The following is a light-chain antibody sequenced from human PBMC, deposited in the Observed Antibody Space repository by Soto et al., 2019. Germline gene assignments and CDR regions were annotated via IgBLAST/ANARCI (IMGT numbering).Light chain of an antibody. V-gene: IGKV3-20*01. CDR2: GAS. J-gene: IGKJ4*01. CDR1: QSVSSSY. Sequence: ENVLTQSPGTLSLSPGERATLSCRASQSVSSSYLAWYQQKPGQAPRLLIYGASSRATGIPDRFSGSGSGTDFTLTISRLEPEDFAVYYCQQYGSSFGGGTKVDIK. CDR3: QQYGSS.